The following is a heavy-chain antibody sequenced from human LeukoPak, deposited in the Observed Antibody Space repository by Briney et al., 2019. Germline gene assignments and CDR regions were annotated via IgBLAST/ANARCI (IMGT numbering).Heavy chain of an antibody. D-gene: IGHD3-10*01. J-gene: IGHJ4*02. CDR3: ARGGSGSYYKLAFGY. CDR2: INPNSGGT. CDR1: GYTFTGYY. V-gene: IGHV1-2*02. Sequence: GASVKVSCKASGYTFTGYYMRWVRQAPGQGLEWMGWINPNSGGTNYAQKFQGRVTMTRDTSISTAYMELSRLRSDDTAVYYCARGGSGSYYKLAFGYWGQGTLVTVSS.